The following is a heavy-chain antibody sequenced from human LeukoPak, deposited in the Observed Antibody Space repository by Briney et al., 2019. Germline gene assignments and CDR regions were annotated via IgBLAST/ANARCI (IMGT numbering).Heavy chain of an antibody. CDR1: EFSVSSNY. Sequence: PGRSLRLSCAVSEFSVSSNYMNWVRQDPGRGLGWVSVIYSGGATYYADSVRGRFTISRDNSKNMVSLQMTSLGAEDTAVYYCARGRFSGPDDYWGQGTLVTVSS. V-gene: IGHV3-53*01. D-gene: IGHD6-19*01. CDR3: ARGRFSGPDDY. CDR2: IYSGGAT. J-gene: IGHJ4*02.